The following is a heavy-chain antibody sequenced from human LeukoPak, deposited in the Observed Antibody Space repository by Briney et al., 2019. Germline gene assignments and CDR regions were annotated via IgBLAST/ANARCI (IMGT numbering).Heavy chain of an antibody. J-gene: IGHJ4*02. CDR1: GGSSSGYY. CDR2: INHSGST. CDR3: AREYSGYPFDY. D-gene: IGHD5-12*01. Sequence: SETLSLTCAVYGGSSSGYYWSWIRQPPGKGLEWIGEINHSGSTNYNPSLKSRVTISVDTSKNQFSLKLGSVTAADTAVYYCAREYSGYPFDYWGQGTLVTVSS. V-gene: IGHV4-34*01.